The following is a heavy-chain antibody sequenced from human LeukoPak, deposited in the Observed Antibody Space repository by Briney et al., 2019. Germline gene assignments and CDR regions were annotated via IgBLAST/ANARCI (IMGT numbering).Heavy chain of an antibody. V-gene: IGHV1-46*01. CDR3: ARGGKYYYDSSGYPLDY. Sequence: GASVKVSCKASGYTFTSYYMHWVRQAPGQGLEWMGIINPSGGSTSYAQKFQGRVTMTRDTSTSTVYMELSSLRSEDTAVYYCARGGKYYYDSSGYPLDYWGQGTLVTVSS. CDR1: GYTFTSYY. CDR2: INPSGGST. J-gene: IGHJ4*02. D-gene: IGHD3-22*01.